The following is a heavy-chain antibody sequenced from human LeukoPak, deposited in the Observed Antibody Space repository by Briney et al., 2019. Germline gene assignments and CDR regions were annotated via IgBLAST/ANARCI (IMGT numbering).Heavy chain of an antibody. CDR3: ARGTTYNHDRSGRYGMDV. D-gene: IGHD3-22*01. CDR2: IG. V-gene: IGHV3-21*01. CDR1: GFTFSSFA. J-gene: IGHJ6*02. Sequence: GGSLRLSCTASGFTFSSFAMNWVRQAPGKGLEWVSSIGNADSVKGRFTISRDNGKNSLYLQMNSLRAEDTAMYYCARGTTYNHDRSGRYGMDVWGQGTTVTVSS.